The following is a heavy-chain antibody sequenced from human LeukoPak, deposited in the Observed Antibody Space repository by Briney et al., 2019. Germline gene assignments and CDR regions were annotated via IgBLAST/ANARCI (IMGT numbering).Heavy chain of an antibody. Sequence: SETLSLTCAVSGYSISSGYYWGWIRQPPGKGLEWIGSIYHSGSTYYNPSLKSRVTISVDTSKNQFSLKLSSVTAAGSAVYYCARLGYSYSYFDYWGQGTLVTVSS. D-gene: IGHD5-18*01. V-gene: IGHV4-38-2*01. CDR3: ARLGYSYSYFDY. J-gene: IGHJ4*02. CDR2: IYHSGST. CDR1: GYSISSGYY.